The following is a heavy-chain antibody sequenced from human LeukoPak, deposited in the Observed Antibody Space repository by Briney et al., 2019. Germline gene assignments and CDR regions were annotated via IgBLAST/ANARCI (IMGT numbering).Heavy chain of an antibody. V-gene: IGHV4-34*01. CDR2: IHYTGAT. CDR1: GGSITGYF. D-gene: IGHD3-9*01. Sequence: SETLSLTCAVYGGSITGYFWSWIRQTPGRGLEWVGGIHYTGATSYNPSLKSRATISTDTSKNQFSLRLSSVTAADTAVYYCARGNILTGYCFDFWGQGALVTVSS. CDR3: ARGNILTGYCFDF. J-gene: IGHJ4*02.